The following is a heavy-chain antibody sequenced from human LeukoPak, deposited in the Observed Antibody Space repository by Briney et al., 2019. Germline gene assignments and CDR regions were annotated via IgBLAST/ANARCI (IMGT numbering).Heavy chain of an antibody. CDR1: GGSISRYY. Sequence: PSETLSLTCTVSGGSISRYYWSWIRQPPGKRLEWIGHISYSGSTNYNPSLKSRVTISVDTSKNQFSLKLSSVTAADTAVYYCARRSRSNYYYYMDVWGKGTTVTISS. D-gene: IGHD1-14*01. CDR3: ARRSRSNYYYYMDV. J-gene: IGHJ6*03. V-gene: IGHV4-59*08. CDR2: ISYSGST.